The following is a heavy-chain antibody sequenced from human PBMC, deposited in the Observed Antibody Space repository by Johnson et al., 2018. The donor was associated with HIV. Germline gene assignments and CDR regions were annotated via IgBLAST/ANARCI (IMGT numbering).Heavy chain of an antibody. CDR3: AGDMGTHAFVI. J-gene: IGHJ3*02. CDR2: ISSSGSTI. V-gene: IGHV3-11*01. D-gene: IGHD2-15*01. CDR1: GFTVSSNY. Sequence: QVQLVESGGGVVQPGRSLRLSCAASGFTVSSNYMSWVRQAPGKGLEWVSYISSSGSTIYYADSVKGRFTISRDNAKNSLYLQMNSLRAEDTAVYYCAGDMGTHAFVIWGQWTMVTVSS.